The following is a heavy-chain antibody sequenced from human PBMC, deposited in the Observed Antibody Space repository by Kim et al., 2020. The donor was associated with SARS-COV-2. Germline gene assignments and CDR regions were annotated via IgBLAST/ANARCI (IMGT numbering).Heavy chain of an antibody. V-gene: IGHV1-46*01. CDR3: ARLAFDI. J-gene: IGHJ3*02. CDR2: SGGST. Sequence: SGGSTSYAQKFKGRVTMTRDTYTSTVYMELSSLRSEDTAVYYCARLAFDIWGQGTMVTVSS.